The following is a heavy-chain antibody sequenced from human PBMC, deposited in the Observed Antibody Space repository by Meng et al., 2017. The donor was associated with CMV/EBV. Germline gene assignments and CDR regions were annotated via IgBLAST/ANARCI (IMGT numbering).Heavy chain of an antibody. CDR2: IIPIFGTA. Sequence: QGQLGDVGVEGKKPGSSVKVSAKAAGGTFSSYAISWVGQAPGQGLEWMGGIIPIFGTANDAQKFQGRVTITADESTSTAYMELSSLRSEDTAVYYCARMPRDGYNYIDYWGQGTLVTVSS. CDR1: GGTFSSYA. D-gene: IGHD5-24*01. J-gene: IGHJ4*02. V-gene: IGHV1-69*01. CDR3: ARMPRDGYNYIDY.